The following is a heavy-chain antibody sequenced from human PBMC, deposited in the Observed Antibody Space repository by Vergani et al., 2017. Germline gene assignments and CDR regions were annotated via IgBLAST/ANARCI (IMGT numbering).Heavy chain of an antibody. D-gene: IGHD2-15*01. Sequence: QVQLQESDPGLVKPSETLSLTCTVSGDSVISTDYHWGWIRQPPGKGLEWIGSMDYSGSTSYNPSLESRISISFETPQNQFSLRLTSVTAADTAVYYCASKRGACRAAYCHSYDFWGPGTLVGVSS. CDR3: ASKRGACRAAYCHSYDF. J-gene: IGHJ4*02. CDR2: MDYSGST. V-gene: IGHV4-39*01. CDR1: GDSVISTDYH.